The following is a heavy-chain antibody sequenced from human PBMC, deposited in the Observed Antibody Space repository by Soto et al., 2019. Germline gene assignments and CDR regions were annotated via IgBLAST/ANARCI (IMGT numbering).Heavy chain of an antibody. V-gene: IGHV3-23*01. CDR1: GFDFSAYA. CDR2: ITGRGDTT. Sequence: EVQLLESGGGLVQPGGSLRLSCAASGFDFSAYAMSWVRQAPGKGLEWVSAITGRGDTTDYADSVKGRFTISRDNSKNTLYLQMNSLRAEDTAVYYCAKDLGAAGAFDYGGQGTLVTVSS. CDR3: AKDLGAAGAFDY. J-gene: IGHJ4*02. D-gene: IGHD6-13*01.